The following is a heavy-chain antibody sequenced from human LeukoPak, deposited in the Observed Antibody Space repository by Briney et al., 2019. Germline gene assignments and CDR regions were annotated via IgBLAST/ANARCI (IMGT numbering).Heavy chain of an antibody. CDR1: RFSFITSC. V-gene: IGHV5-51*01. CDR2: IYPGDSDT. Sequence: GESLKISCKGSRFSFITSCIGCVRQMPGKGLEWMGIIYPGDSDTSYSPSFQGQVTISADKSINTAYLQWSSLRASDTAIYYCAKLSATYHLDYWGQGTPVTVSS. D-gene: IGHD1-14*01. J-gene: IGHJ4*02. CDR3: AKLSATYHLDY.